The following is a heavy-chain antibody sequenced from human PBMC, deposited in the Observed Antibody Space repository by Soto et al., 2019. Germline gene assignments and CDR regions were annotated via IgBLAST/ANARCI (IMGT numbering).Heavy chain of an antibody. CDR3: AKENRRGYCSGGICYGYFDY. D-gene: IGHD2-15*01. J-gene: IGHJ4*02. CDR1: GFTFSNYA. V-gene: IGHV3-23*01. CDR2: ISGSGDST. Sequence: EVQLLESGGGLVQPGGSLRLSCTASGFTFSNYAMSWVRQAPGKGLEWVSTISGSGDSTNYADSVKGQFAISRDNSNNMLYVQMDSLRVEDTAVYYCAKENRRGYCSGGICYGYFDYWGQGTLVTVSS.